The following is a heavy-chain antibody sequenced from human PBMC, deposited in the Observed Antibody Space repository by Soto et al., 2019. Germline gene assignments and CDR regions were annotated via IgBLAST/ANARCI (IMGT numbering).Heavy chain of an antibody. J-gene: IGHJ4*02. CDR3: AKGRAYCGGDCYSPGYYFDY. CDR1: GFTFSSYA. D-gene: IGHD2-21*02. Sequence: GGSLRLSCAASGFTFSSYAMSWVRQAPGKGLEWVSAISGSGGSTYYADSVKGRFTISRDNFKNTLYLQMNSLRAEDTAVYYCAKGRAYCGGDCYSPGYYFDYWGQGTLVTVSS. CDR2: ISGSGGST. V-gene: IGHV3-23*01.